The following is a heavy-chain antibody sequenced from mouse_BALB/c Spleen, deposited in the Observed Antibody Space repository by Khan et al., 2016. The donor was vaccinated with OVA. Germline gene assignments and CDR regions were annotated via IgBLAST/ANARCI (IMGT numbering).Heavy chain of an antibody. V-gene: IGHV1-20*02. CDR1: GYSFTGYF. D-gene: IGHD1-1*01. CDR2: INPHIGET. J-gene: IGHJ2*01. Sequence: EVELVESGPELVRPGASVKISCKASGYSFTGYFMNWVMQSHGKSLEWIGRINPHIGETFYNQRFKDKATFTVDESSSTAYMELRSLASEDSAVYYCTRIYRSDFDYWGQGTTVTVSS. CDR3: TRIYRSDFDY.